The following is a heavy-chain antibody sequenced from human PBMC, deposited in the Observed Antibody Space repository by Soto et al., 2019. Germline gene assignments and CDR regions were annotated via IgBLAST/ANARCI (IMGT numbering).Heavy chain of an antibody. CDR2: IYNGGIT. CDR3: ARGPSGDKVDY. D-gene: IGHD7-27*01. V-gene: IGHV4-30-4*01. Sequence: QVQLQESGPGLVKPSQTLSLTCTVSGGSISSGDSCWSWIRQSPDKGLEWIGHIYNGGITYINPSLNSRVNISVDTSRTQFSLKLNSVSVADTAVYYCARGPSGDKVDYWGQGTLVTVSS. CDR1: GGSISSGDSC. J-gene: IGHJ4*02.